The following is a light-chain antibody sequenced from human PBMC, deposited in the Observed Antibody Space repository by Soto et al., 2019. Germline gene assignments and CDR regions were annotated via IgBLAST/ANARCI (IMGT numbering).Light chain of an antibody. CDR3: QLYNSYSWT. V-gene: IGKV1-5*01. Sequence: DIQMTQSPSTLSASVGDRVTITCRASQSISGWLVWYQQKRGKAPKLLIYDASSLVSGVASRFSRSASWTKFTLTISSLQPDDFATYYCQLYNSYSWTFGQGTKVDIK. CDR2: DAS. CDR1: QSISGW. J-gene: IGKJ1*01.